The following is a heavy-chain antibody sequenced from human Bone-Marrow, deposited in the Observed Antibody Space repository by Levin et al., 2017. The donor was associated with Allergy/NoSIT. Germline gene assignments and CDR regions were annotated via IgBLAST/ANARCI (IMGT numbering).Heavy chain of an antibody. Sequence: PGGSLRLSCAASGFTFSSYAMSWVRQAPGKGLEWVSAISGSGGSTYYADSVKGRFTISRDNSKNTLYLQMNSLRAEDTAVYYCATAMYDYVWGSYRSNAFDIWGQGTMVTVSS. CDR3: ATAMYDYVWGSYRSNAFDI. J-gene: IGHJ3*02. CDR2: ISGSGGST. V-gene: IGHV3-23*01. D-gene: IGHD3-16*02. CDR1: GFTFSSYA.